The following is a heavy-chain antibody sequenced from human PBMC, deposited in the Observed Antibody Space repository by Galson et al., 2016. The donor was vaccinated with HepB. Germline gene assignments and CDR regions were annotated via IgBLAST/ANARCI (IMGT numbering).Heavy chain of an antibody. D-gene: IGHD2-15*01. CDR1: GFTFSNYW. CDR2: INSDGSST. V-gene: IGHV3-74*01. CDR3: ARDRYCSGGSCYPWEAYYYYGMDV. Sequence: SLRLSCAASGFTFSNYWMHWVRQAPGKGLVWVSRINSDGSSTSYADSVKGRFTISRDSAKNTLYVQMNSLRAEGTAVYYCARDRYCSGGSCYPWEAYYYYGMDVWGQGTTVTVSS. J-gene: IGHJ6*02.